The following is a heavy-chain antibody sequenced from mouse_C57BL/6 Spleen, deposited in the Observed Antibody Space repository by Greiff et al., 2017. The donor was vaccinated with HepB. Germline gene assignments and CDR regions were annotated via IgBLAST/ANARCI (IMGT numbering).Heavy chain of an antibody. D-gene: IGHD2-5*01. CDR3: ARDASYYSNLYYYAMDY. Sequence: EVQLVESGGGLVKPGGSLKLSCAASGFTFSSYAMSWVRQTPEKRLEWVATISDGGSYTYYPDNVKGRFTISRDNAKNNLYLQMSHLKSEDTAMYYCARDASYYSNLYYYAMDYWGQGTSVTVSS. J-gene: IGHJ4*01. V-gene: IGHV5-4*01. CDR2: ISDGGSYT. CDR1: GFTFSSYA.